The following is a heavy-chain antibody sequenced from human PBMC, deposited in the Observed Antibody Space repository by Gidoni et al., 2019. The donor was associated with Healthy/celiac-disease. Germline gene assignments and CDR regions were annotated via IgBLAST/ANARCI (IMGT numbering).Heavy chain of an antibody. D-gene: IGHD3-10*02. J-gene: IGHJ4*02. CDR1: GLTFSDYH. V-gene: IGHV3-11*01. Sequence: VQLGKAGGCLRRPWWAQLLSCAPSGLTFSDYHMLWIRQAPGKGLECVSYISISGGNLYYADSLQGRCTISRDNAKNSLYLQINSLRAVDTAVYYCARGGNYYVTSGRDYWGQGTLVTFSS. CDR2: ISISGGNL. CDR3: ARGGNYYVTSGRDY.